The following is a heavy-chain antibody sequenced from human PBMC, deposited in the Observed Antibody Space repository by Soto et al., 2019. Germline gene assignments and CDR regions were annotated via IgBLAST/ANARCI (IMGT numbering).Heavy chain of an antibody. CDR2: IIPIFGTA. CDR3: ARPSDYSNYVFFLDYYYGMDV. D-gene: IGHD4-4*01. V-gene: IGHV1-69*01. J-gene: IGHJ6*02. Sequence: QVQLVQSGAEVKKPGSSVKVSCKASGGTFSSYAISWVRQAPGQGLEWMGGIIPIFGTANYAQKFQGRVTITADESTSIAYMELSSLRSEDTAVYYCARPSDYSNYVFFLDYYYGMDVWGQGTTVTVSS. CDR1: GGTFSSYA.